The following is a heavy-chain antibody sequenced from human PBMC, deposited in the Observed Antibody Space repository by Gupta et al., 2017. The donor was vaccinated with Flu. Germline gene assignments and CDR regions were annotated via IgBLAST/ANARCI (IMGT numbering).Heavy chain of an antibody. J-gene: IGHJ1*01. Sequence: GSGGSTYYADSVKGRFTISRDNSKNTLYLQMNSLRAEDTAVYYCAKVSALVVVLKYFQHWGQGTLVTVSS. CDR2: GSGGST. CDR3: AKVSALVVVLKYFQH. V-gene: IGHV3-23*01. D-gene: IGHD3-22*01.